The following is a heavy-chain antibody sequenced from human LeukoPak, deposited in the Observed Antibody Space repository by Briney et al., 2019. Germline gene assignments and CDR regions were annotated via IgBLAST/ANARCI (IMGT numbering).Heavy chain of an antibody. CDR3: ARVLKLYSYGLGY. J-gene: IGHJ4*02. D-gene: IGHD5-18*01. CDR1: GYTFTGYY. V-gene: IGHV1-8*02. Sequence: GASVKVSCKASGYTFTGYYMHWVRQAPGQGLEWMGWMNPNSGNTGYAQKFQGRVTMTRNTSISTAYMELSSLRSEDTAVYYCARVLKLYSYGLGYWGQGTLVTVSS. CDR2: MNPNSGNT.